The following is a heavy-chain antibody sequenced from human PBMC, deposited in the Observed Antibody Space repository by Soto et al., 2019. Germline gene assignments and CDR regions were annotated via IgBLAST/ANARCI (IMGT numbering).Heavy chain of an antibody. CDR1: GFTFNTYN. CDR3: ARALRDTIVQPTAIGLHYYYGMEV. V-gene: IGHV3-21*01. D-gene: IGHD2-15*01. CDR2: ISTRSSYI. J-gene: IGHJ6*02. Sequence: GGSLRLSCVASGFTFNTYNMNWVRQAPGKGLEWVSSISTRSSYIYHADSMKGRFTISRDNAKNSLFLQMNSLRAEDTAVYYCARALRDTIVQPTAIGLHYYYGMEVWGQGTTVTVPS.